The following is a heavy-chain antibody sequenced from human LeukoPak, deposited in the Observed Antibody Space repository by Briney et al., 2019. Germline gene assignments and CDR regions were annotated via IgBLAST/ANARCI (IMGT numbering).Heavy chain of an antibody. V-gene: IGHV3-43*01. D-gene: IGHD2-2*01. CDR1: GFTFGDYT. CDR2: ITWDGGTT. J-gene: IGHJ4*02. Sequence: GGSLRLSCAASGFTFGDYTFHWVRQAPGKGLEWVSLITWDGGTTYYADSVKGRFTISRDNSKNSVYLQMNGLRTEDTALYYCTKDRYCTTTTCPLDYWGQGTLVTVSS. CDR3: TKDRYCTTTTCPLDY.